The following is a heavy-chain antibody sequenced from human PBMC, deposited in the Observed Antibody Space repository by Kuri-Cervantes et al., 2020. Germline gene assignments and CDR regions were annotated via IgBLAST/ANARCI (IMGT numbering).Heavy chain of an antibody. J-gene: IGHJ2*01. D-gene: IGHD5/OR15-5a*01. CDR1: GFTFSSYW. V-gene: IGHV3-74*01. Sequence: GGSLRLSCAAAGFTFSSYWMHWVRQAPGKGLVWVSRINSDGSSTSYADSVKGRFTISRDNAKNTLYLQMNSLRAEDTAVYYCARDQGLGSTVYWYFDLWGRGTLVTVSS. CDR3: ARDQGLGSTVYWYFDL. CDR2: INSDGSST.